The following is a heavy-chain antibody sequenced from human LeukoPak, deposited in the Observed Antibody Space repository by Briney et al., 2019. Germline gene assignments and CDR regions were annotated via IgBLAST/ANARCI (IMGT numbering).Heavy chain of an antibody. V-gene: IGHV7-4-1*02. D-gene: IGHD3-10*01. CDR3: ARGYGSGSNDYYYYYYYMDV. CDR1: GYTFTSYD. J-gene: IGHJ6*03. Sequence: ASVKVSCKASGYTFTSYDINWVRQAPGQGLEWMGWINTNTGNPTYAQGFTGRFVFSLDTSVSTAYLQISSLKAEDTAVYYCARGYGSGSNDYYYYYYYMDVWGKGTTVTVSS. CDR2: INTNTGNP.